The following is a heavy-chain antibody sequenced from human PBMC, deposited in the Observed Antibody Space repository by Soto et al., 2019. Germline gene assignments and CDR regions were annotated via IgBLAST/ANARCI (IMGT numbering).Heavy chain of an antibody. V-gene: IGHV1-69*01. CDR1: GGHFDRFA. Sequence: QVQLVQSGAEVKKPGSSVKVSCRASGGHFDRFALSWLRQAHGQGLEWMGGIIPFLSATTYAHKFHGRVTITADESASTLYLEMRSLTSDDTAVYYCARGEDAHGDFGSMDVWGQGTSVTVSS. J-gene: IGHJ6*02. D-gene: IGHD4-17*01. CDR2: IIPFLSAT. CDR3: ARGEDAHGDFGSMDV.